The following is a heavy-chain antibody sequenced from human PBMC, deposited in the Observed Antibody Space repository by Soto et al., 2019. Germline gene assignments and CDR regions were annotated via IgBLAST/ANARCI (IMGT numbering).Heavy chain of an antibody. CDR1: AYSFTNYW. Sequence: PGESLKISCKASAYSFTNYWITWVRQTPGKGLEWMGRIDPSDSYANYGPPFQGHVTLSVDKSINTAFLQWNSLRAEDTALYYCAKVGANYGFDPWGQGTLVTVSS. CDR2: IDPSDSYA. V-gene: IGHV5-10-1*01. D-gene: IGHD1-26*01. CDR3: AKVGANYGFDP. J-gene: IGHJ5*02.